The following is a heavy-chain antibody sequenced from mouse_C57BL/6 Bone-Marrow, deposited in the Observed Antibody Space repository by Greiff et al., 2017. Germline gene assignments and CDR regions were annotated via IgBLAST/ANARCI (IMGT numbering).Heavy chain of an antibody. CDR1: GYTFTSYW. Sequence: VKLQQPGAELVKPGASVKLSCKASGYTFTSYWMHWVKQRPGQGLEWIGMIHPNSGSTNYNKKFKSKATLTVDKSSTTAYMQLSSLTSEDSAVYYVARLGTVVFDYWGQGTTLTVSS. CDR3: ARLGTVVFDY. D-gene: IGHD1-1*01. CDR2: IHPNSGST. J-gene: IGHJ2*01. V-gene: IGHV1-64*01.